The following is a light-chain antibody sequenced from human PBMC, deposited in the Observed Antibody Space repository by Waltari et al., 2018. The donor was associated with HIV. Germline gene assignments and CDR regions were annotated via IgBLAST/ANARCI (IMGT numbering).Light chain of an antibody. V-gene: IGKV3-20*01. CDR1: QTVTSNY. CDR2: GAS. J-gene: IGKJ2*01. CDR3: HQYGTSPRT. Sequence: EIVLAQTLRTLSLSPGERATLSCRASQTVTSNYLACYQVRPVKAPRLRIYGASIRAPGLPDEFSGSGSGTDFTLTIGRLGPEDFAVYYCHQYGTSPRTFGQGSKVEIK.